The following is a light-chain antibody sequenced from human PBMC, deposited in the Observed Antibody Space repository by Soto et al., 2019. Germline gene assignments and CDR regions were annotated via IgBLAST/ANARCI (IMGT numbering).Light chain of an antibody. J-gene: IGLJ2*01. CDR3: SSYTSSTTVV. CDR2: DVS. V-gene: IGLV2-14*01. Sequence: QSALTQPASASGSPGQSITISCTGTSSDIGGYNYVSWYQQYPGKAPKLIISDVSNRPSGVSNRFSGSKSGNTASLTISGLQAEDEADYYCSSYTSSTTVVFGGGTKLTVL. CDR1: SSDIGGYNY.